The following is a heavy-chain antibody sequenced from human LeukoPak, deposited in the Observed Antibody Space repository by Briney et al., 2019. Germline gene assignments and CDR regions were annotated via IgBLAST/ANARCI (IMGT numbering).Heavy chain of an antibody. D-gene: IGHD1-1*01. CDR3: AREKMEVGYYGLDV. Sequence: SVKVSCKASGGTFDNSAINWVRQAPGQGLEWMGRIIPILNIPNYAQKLQGRATIAADKSTSTAYMELSSLRSDDTAVYYCAREKMEVGYYGLDVWGQGTTVTVSS. CDR1: GGTFDNSA. CDR2: IIPILNIP. J-gene: IGHJ6*02. V-gene: IGHV1-69*04.